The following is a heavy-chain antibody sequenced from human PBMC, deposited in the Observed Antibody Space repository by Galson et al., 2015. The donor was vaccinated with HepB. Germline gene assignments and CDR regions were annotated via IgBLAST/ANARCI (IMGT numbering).Heavy chain of an antibody. CDR3: ARAENYGDYRY. J-gene: IGHJ4*02. CDR1: GFAVSSDY. Sequence: SLRLSCAASGFAVSSDYMSWVRQAPGKGLEWVSVIYSGGSTNYADSVKGRFTISRDNSKNTLYLQMNRLRVEDPAVYYCARAENYGDYRYWGRGTLVTVSS. V-gene: IGHV3-53*01. D-gene: IGHD4-17*01. CDR2: IYSGGST.